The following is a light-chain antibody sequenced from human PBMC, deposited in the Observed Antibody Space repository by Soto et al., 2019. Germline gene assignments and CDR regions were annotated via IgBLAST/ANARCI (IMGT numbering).Light chain of an antibody. J-gene: IGKJ4*01. CDR1: QSVRTY. CDR2: DAS. V-gene: IGKV3-11*01. CDR3: HQRSSWPLS. Sequence: EIVLIQSPATLSLSPGERATLSCRASQSVRTYLAWYQQKPGQAPRLLIYDASNRATGVPARFSGSGSGTDFTLTISSLEPEDFAVYYCHQRSSWPLSFGGGTKVEIK.